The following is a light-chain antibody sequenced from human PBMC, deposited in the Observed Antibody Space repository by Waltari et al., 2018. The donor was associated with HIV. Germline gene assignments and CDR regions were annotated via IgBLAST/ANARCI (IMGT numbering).Light chain of an antibody. CDR2: GAS. V-gene: IGKV3-20*01. Sequence: EIVLTQSPGTLSLSPGERANLTCRASQRTDNNYFAWYQHRPGQAPRLLIFGASSRATGIPDRFSASGSGTDFTLTISSLDPSDYALYYCQQYDMSPRTFGQGTRVDIK. CDR1: QRTDNNY. CDR3: QQYDMSPRT. J-gene: IGKJ2*01.